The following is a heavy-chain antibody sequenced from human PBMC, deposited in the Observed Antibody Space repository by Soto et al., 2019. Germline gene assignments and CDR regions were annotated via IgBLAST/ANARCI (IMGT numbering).Heavy chain of an antibody. CDR2: ISANTGNT. Sequence: CKASGYSFTSYVVSCVRQAKGQGLEWMGWISANTGNTNFAQKLQGRVTMTTDTSTSTAYMELRSLRSDDTAVYYCARDGRYSGSYGGYYFDYWGQGTLVTVSS. V-gene: IGHV1-18*01. CDR3: ARDGRYSGSYGGYYFDY. CDR1: GYSFTSYV. D-gene: IGHD1-26*01. J-gene: IGHJ4*02.